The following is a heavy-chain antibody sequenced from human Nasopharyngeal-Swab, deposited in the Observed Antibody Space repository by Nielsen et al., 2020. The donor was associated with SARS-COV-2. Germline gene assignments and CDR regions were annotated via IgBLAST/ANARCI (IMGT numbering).Heavy chain of an antibody. V-gene: IGHV3-21*01. CDR3: ARVTGYSGYGCYDY. Sequence: GGSLRLSCAASGFTFSSYSMNWVRQAPGKGLEWVSSISSSSSYIYYADSVKGRFTISRDNAKNSLYLQMNSLRAEDTAVYYCARVTGYSGYGCYDYWGQGTLVTVSS. D-gene: IGHD5-12*01. J-gene: IGHJ4*02. CDR1: GFTFSSYS. CDR2: ISSSSSYI.